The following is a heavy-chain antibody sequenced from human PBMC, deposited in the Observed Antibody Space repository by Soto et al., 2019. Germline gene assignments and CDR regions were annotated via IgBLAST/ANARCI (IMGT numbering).Heavy chain of an antibody. CDR3: AKDRQYYDSDGRIDY. Sequence: EVQLLESGGGLVQPGGSLRLSCAASGFTFSSYAMSWVRQAPGKGLEWVSVIGGNGMTTYYADSVKVRFTISRDNSKNTLYLQMNSLSAEDTAVYYCAKDRQYYDSDGRIDYWGQGTLVTVS. CDR1: GFTFSSYA. V-gene: IGHV3-23*01. J-gene: IGHJ4*02. CDR2: IGGNGMTT. D-gene: IGHD3-22*01.